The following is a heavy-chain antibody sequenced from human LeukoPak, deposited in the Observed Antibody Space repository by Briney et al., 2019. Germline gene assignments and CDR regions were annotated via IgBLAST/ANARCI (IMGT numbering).Heavy chain of an antibody. D-gene: IGHD2-2*01. V-gene: IGHV1-2*04. CDR2: INPNSGGT. CDR3: ARDSRPAALWDGMDV. J-gene: IGHJ6*04. CDR1: GYTFTGYY. Sequence: ASVKVSCKASGYTFTGYYMHWVRQAPGQGLEWMGWINPNSGGTNYAQKFQGWVTMTRDTSISTAYMELSRLRSDDTAVYYCARDSRPAALWDGMDVWGKGTTVTVSS.